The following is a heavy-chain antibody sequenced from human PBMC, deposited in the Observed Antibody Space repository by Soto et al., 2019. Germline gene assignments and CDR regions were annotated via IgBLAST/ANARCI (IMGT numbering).Heavy chain of an antibody. CDR1: GGTFSSYA. Sequence: SVKVSCPASGGTFSSYAISWVLQAPGQGLEWMGGIIPTFGTANYAQKFQGRVTITADESTSTAYMELSSLRSEDTAVYYCARGSKVEYDDVWGSSPFDYWGKGTLLPVAA. CDR2: IIPTFGTA. D-gene: IGHD3-16*01. V-gene: IGHV1-69*13. CDR3: ARGSKVEYDDVWGSSPFDY. J-gene: IGHJ4*02.